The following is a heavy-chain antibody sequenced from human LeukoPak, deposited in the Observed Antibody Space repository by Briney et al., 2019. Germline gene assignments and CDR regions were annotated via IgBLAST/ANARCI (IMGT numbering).Heavy chain of an antibody. CDR1: GFTFDDYA. Sequence: GGSLRLSCAASGFTFDDYAMHWVRHAPGKGLEWVSGISWNSGSIGYADSVKGRFTISRDNAKNSLYLQMNSLRAEDTALYYCAKDRDGDYEFYFDYWGQGTLVTVSS. CDR3: AKDRDGDYEFYFDY. J-gene: IGHJ4*02. D-gene: IGHD4-17*01. CDR2: ISWNSGSI. V-gene: IGHV3-9*01.